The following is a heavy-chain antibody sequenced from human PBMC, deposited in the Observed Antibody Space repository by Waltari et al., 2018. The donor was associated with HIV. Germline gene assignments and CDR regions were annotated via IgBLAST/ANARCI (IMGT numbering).Heavy chain of an antibody. CDR3: ARNGDYAPAY. CDR2: ITPIFKTT. D-gene: IGHD4-17*01. V-gene: IGHV1-69*01. Sequence: QVQLVQSGAEVKKPGSSVKVSCRASGDTFRTYTISWVRKAPGQGLEWMGGITPIFKTTKYAQKFQGRVTLTADESTRTTYMELTSLRSDDTAMYYCARNGDYAPAYWGQGTLVTVSS. CDR1: GDTFRTYT. J-gene: IGHJ4*02.